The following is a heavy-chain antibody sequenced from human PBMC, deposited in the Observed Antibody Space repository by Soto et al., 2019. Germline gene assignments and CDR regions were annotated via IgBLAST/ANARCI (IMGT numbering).Heavy chain of an antibody. CDR2: ISSGSSYI. CDR1: GFTFSTYT. CDR3: ARDILSGGAYPDS. J-gene: IGHJ5*01. D-gene: IGHD3-10*01. V-gene: IGHV3-21*01. Sequence: EVQLVESGGGLVKPGGSLRLSCAASGFTFSTYTMNWVRQAPGKGLEWISSISSGSSYIYYAGSVKGRFTISRDNAKNSLFLQMNSLRADDTAVYYWARDILSGGAYPDSWGQGTKVTVSS.